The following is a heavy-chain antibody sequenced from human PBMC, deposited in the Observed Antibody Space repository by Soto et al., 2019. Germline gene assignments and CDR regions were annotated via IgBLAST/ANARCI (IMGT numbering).Heavy chain of an antibody. Sequence: ASVKVSCKASGCTFSSYVISWVRQAPGQGLEWMGGIIPIFGTANYAQKFQGRVTITADKSTSTAYMELSSLISEDTAVYYCARVARIAAAGPDLNWFDPWGQGTLVTVSS. J-gene: IGHJ5*02. D-gene: IGHD6-13*01. CDR2: IIPIFGTA. V-gene: IGHV1-69*06. CDR1: GCTFSSYV. CDR3: ARVARIAAAGPDLNWFDP.